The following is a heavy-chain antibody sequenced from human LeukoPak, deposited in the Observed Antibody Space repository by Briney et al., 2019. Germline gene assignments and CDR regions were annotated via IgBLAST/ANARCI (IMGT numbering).Heavy chain of an antibody. V-gene: IGHV4-59*08. D-gene: IGHD2-21*02. CDR1: GGSVSGYY. CDR2: IFYSGTT. Sequence: SETLSLTCTVSGGSVSGYYWSWIRQSPGKGLEWIGYIFYSGTTLYSPSLKSRVTMSVDTSENQFSLKLTSVTAADTAVYYCARHDVVPVIRRGFDFWSQGILVTVSS. CDR3: ARHDVVPVIRRGFDF. J-gene: IGHJ4*02.